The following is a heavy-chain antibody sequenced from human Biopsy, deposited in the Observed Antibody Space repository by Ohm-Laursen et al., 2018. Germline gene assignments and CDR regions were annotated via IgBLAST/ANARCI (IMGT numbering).Heavy chain of an antibody. CDR1: GFPSIHFR. J-gene: IGHJ5*01. V-gene: IGHV3-21*01. Sequence: SLRLSCLASGFPSIHFRIDWVRQAPGRALDWVASITRASSYIYYADSVKGRVTISRHNPKTSLYLQMNRIRDDTSDVYFCAREQPALSGGGSWFDSWGQGTLVIVSS. CDR2: ITRASSYI. CDR3: AREQPALSGGGSWFDS. D-gene: IGHD6-19*01.